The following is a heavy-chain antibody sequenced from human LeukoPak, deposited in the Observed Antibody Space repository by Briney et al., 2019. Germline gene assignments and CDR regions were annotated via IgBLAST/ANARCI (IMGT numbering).Heavy chain of an antibody. CDR3: ARVDGFDAFDI. CDR2: INPNSGST. CDR1: GYTFTGYY. Sequence: ASVKVSCKASGYTFTGYYMHWVRQAPGQGLEWMGWINPNSGSTNYAQKFQGRVTMTRDTSISTAYMELSRLRSDDTAVYYCARVDGFDAFDIWGQGTMVTVSS. D-gene: IGHD5-24*01. J-gene: IGHJ3*02. V-gene: IGHV1-2*02.